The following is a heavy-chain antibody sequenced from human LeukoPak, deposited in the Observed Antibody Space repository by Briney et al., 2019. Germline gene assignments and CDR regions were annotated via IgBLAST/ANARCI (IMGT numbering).Heavy chain of an antibody. V-gene: IGHV3-11*04. CDR1: GFTFSDYY. Sequence: GGSLRLSCAASGFTFSDYYMSWIRQAPGKGLEWVSYISSSGSTIYYADSVKGRFTISRDNAKNSLYLQMNSLRVEDAAVYYCAKEGDLVGVTYYSDYWGQGTLVTVSS. J-gene: IGHJ4*02. D-gene: IGHD1-26*01. CDR3: AKEGDLVGVTYYSDY. CDR2: ISSSGSTI.